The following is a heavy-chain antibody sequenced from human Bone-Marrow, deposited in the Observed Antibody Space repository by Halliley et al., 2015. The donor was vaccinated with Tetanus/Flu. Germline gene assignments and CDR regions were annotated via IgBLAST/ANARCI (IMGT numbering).Heavy chain of an antibody. CDR1: FGSPSSSNW. J-gene: IGHJ3*02. V-gene: IGHV4-4*02. D-gene: IGHD6-19*01. CDR3: ARSRAVVGDALDI. Sequence: TPSLPFSFSFGSPSSSNWWSWVRQPPGKGLEWIGEIYHTGSTNFNPSLMSRVTISVDRSKNQFSLRVTSVTAADTAVYYCARSRAVVGDALDIWGQGTMVTVSS. CDR2: IYHTGST.